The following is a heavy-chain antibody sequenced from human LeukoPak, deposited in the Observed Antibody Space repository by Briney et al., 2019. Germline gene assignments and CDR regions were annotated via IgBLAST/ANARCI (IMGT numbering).Heavy chain of an antibody. J-gene: IGHJ6*02. V-gene: IGHV4-31*03. Sequence: SETLSLTCTVSGGSISSGGYYWSWIRQHPGKGLEWIGYIYYSGSTYYNPSLKSRVTISVDTSKNQFSLKLSSVTAADTAVYYCARVRRGSGWTRSLNYYYGMDVWGQGTTVTVSS. CDR2: IYYSGST. D-gene: IGHD6-19*01. CDR3: ARVRRGSGWTRSLNYYYGMDV. CDR1: GGSISSGGYY.